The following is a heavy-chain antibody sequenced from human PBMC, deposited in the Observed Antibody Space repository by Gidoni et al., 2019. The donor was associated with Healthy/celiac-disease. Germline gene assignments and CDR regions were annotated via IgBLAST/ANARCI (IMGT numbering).Heavy chain of an antibody. J-gene: IGHJ6*02. V-gene: IGHV1-69*01. Sequence: QVQLVQSGAEVKKPGSSVKVSCKASGGTFSSYAISWVRQAPGQGLEGMGGIIPIFGTANYAQKFQGRVTITADESTSTAYMELSSLRSEDTAVYYCARSSRGQLNYYYYGMDVWGQGTTVTVSS. CDR3: ARSSRGQLNYYYYGMDV. D-gene: IGHD6-6*01. CDR2: IIPIFGTA. CDR1: GGTFSSYA.